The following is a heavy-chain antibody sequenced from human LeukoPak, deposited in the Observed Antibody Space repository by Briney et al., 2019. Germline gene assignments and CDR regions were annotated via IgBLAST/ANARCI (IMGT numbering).Heavy chain of an antibody. CDR1: GFTFSTYA. D-gene: IGHD6-13*01. CDR2: MSGSGLNT. V-gene: IGHV3-23*01. CDR3: AKRYGDSTGWFFDF. Sequence: GGSLRLSCAASGFTFSTYAMSWVRQAPGRGMEWVSGMSGSGLNTWYADSVKGRFTMSRDNSKNTPFLQMNSLRAGDTAVFYCAKRYGDSTGWFFDFWGQGSLVTVSS. J-gene: IGHJ4*02.